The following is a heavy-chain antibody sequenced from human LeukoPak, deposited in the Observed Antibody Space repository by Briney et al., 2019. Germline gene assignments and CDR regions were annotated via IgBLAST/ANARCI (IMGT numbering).Heavy chain of an antibody. V-gene: IGHV3-48*02. J-gene: IGHJ5*02. CDR1: GFTFSSYS. Sequence: GGSLRLSCAASGFTFSSYSMNWVRQAPGKGLEWVSYISSSSSTIYYADSVKGRFTISRDNAKNSLYLQMNSLRDEDTAVYYCARGVVPAAMSWFDPWGQGTLVTVSS. CDR2: ISSSSSTI. CDR3: ARGVVPAAMSWFDP. D-gene: IGHD2-2*01.